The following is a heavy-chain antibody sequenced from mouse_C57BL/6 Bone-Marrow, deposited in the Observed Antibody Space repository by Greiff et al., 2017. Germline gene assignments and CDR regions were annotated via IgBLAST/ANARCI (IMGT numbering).Heavy chain of an antibody. CDR3: ARHEDYGSMDY. D-gene: IGHD1-1*01. Sequence: EVKLQESGGGLVQPGGSLKLSCAASGFTFSDYYMYWVRQTPEKRLEWVAYISNGGGSTYYPDTVKGRFTISRDNAKNTLYLQMSRLKSEDTAMYYCARHEDYGSMDYWGQGTSVTVSS. CDR2: ISNGGGST. J-gene: IGHJ4*01. CDR1: GFTFSDYY. V-gene: IGHV5-12*01.